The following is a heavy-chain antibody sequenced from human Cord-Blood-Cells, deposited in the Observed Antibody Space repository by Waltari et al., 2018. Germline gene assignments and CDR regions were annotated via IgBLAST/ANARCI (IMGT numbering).Heavy chain of an antibody. CDR3: ARGGGYCSSTSCYAFDI. V-gene: IGHV4-59*01. CDR1: GGSISSYY. D-gene: IGHD2-2*01. CDR2: IYYSGCT. J-gene: IGHJ3*02. Sequence: QVQLQESGPGLVKPSETLSLTCTVSGGSISSYYWSWIRQPPGKGLEWIGYIYYSGCTNYPPSLKSRVTLSLDTSKNQFSLKLSSVTAADTAVYYCARGGGYCSSTSCYAFDIWGQGTMVTVSS.